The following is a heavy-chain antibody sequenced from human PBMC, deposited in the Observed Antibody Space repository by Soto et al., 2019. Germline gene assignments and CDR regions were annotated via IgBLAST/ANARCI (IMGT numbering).Heavy chain of an antibody. CDR1: GYTFTGYY. CDR2: XXPXXGXT. V-gene: IGHV1-2*02. J-gene: IGHJ6*02. Sequence: ASVKVSCKASGYTFTGYYIHLVREAPGQGLEWXGWXXPXXGXTXXXQXXXGRVTLSRDTSINTAYLELSRLTFDDAAVYFCARERYQVISDGMDVWGQGTTVTVSS. D-gene: IGHD2-2*01. CDR3: ARERYQVISDGMDV.